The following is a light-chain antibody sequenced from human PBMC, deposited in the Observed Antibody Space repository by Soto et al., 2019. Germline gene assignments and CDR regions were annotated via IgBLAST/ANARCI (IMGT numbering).Light chain of an antibody. Sequence: DIQVTQSPSSLAASVGDRVTITCRASQSISSYLNWYQQKPGKAPTLLIYAASSLQSAVPSRFSGSGSGTDFTLTISSLQLEDFATSYCELTSMTPHTSVAGSMLT. CDR3: ELTSMTPHTSVAGSMLT. V-gene: IGKV1-39*01. CDR1: QSISSY. CDR2: AAS. J-gene: IGKJ4*02.